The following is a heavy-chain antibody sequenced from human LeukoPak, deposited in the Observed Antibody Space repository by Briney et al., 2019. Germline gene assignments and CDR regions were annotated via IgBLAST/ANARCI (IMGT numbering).Heavy chain of an antibody. CDR1: GASFSSHY. J-gene: IGHJ3*02. V-gene: IGHV4-4*07. Sequence: PSETLSLTCTVSGASFSSHYWNWIRQPAGKGLEWIGRIYTSGSTKYNPSLKSRVTISVDKYKNQFSLSLSSVTAADTAVYYCARDGSGWTDDDAFDIWGPGTMVTVSS. CDR2: IYTSGST. CDR3: ARDGSGWTDDDAFDI. D-gene: IGHD6-19*01.